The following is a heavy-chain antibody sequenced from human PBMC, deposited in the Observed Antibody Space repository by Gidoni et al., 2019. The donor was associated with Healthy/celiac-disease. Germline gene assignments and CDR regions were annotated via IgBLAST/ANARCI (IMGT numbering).Heavy chain of an antibody. V-gene: IGHV5-51*01. CDR3: ARARERDYYDSSAYFDY. CDR2: IYPGDSDT. D-gene: IGHD3-22*01. J-gene: IGHJ4*02. CDR1: GYSFTSYW. Sequence: EVQLVQSGAEVKKPGESLKISGKGSGYSFTSYWIGWVRQMPGKGLEWMGIIYPGDSDTRYSPSFQGQVTISADKSISTAYLQWSSLKASDTAMYYCARARERDYYDSSAYFDYWGQGTLVTVSS.